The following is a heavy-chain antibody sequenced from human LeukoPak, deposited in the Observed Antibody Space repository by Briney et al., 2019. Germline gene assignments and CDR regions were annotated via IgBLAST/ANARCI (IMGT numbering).Heavy chain of an antibody. J-gene: IGHJ4*02. D-gene: IGHD6-19*01. CDR2: AYYSGTT. CDR3: ARHSSSAWYYYFDY. CDR1: GGSISSYY. Sequence: SETLSLTCTVSGGSISSYYWSWIRQPPGKGLEWIGGAYYSGTTYYSPSLKSRVTLSVDTSRNHFSLNLNSVTAADTAVYYCARHSSSAWYYYFDYWGQGSFVTVSS. V-gene: IGHV4-39*01.